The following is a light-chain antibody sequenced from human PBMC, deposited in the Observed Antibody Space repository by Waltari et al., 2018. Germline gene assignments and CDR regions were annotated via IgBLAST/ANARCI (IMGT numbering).Light chain of an antibody. V-gene: IGLV1-47*01. Sequence: QSVFTQPPSASGTPGQRVTISCSVSRSNIGNHYVSWYQQLQGTAPKLLIYRNNQRPSGVPDRFSGSKSGTSASLAISGLRSEDEADYYCAVWDDSLSGRVFGGGTKVTVL. J-gene: IGLJ3*02. CDR3: AVWDDSLSGRV. CDR2: RNN. CDR1: RSNIGNHY.